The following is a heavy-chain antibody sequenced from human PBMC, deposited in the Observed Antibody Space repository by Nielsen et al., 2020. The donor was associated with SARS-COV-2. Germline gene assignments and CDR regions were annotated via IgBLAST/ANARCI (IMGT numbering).Heavy chain of an antibody. Sequence: SETLSLTCTVSGGSISSGSYYWSWIRQPAGKGLEWIGRNYTSGSTNYNPSLKSRVTISVDTSKNQFSLKLSSVTAADTAVYYCAREPWSGYYFDYWGQGTLVTVSS. CDR3: AREPWSGYYFDY. V-gene: IGHV4-61*02. CDR1: GGSISSGSYY. D-gene: IGHD1-1*01. J-gene: IGHJ4*02. CDR2: NYTSGST.